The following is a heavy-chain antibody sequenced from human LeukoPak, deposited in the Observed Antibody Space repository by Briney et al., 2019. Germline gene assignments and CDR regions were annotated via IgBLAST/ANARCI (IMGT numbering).Heavy chain of an antibody. Sequence: SQTLSLTCAISGASVSSNSAAWNWIRQSPSRGLEWLGRTYYRSKWYNDYAVSVKSRIIINPDTSKNQFSLQLNSVTPEDTAVYYCARGGITMVRGYDIWGQGTMVTVSS. CDR2: TYYRSKWYN. J-gene: IGHJ3*02. CDR3: ARGGITMVRGYDI. V-gene: IGHV6-1*01. D-gene: IGHD3-10*01. CDR1: GASVSSNSAA.